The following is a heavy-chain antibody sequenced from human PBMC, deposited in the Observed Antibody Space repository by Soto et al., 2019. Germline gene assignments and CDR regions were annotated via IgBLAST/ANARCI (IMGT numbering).Heavy chain of an antibody. CDR2: MYHIGTT. CDR3: ARTKYNSGWLED. CDR1: NHSIRSDNW. D-gene: IGHD6-19*01. V-gene: IGHV4-28*01. Sequence: QVQLQESGPRLVRPSDTLSLTCNVYNHSIRSDNWWGWIRQPPGKGLEWVGYMYHIGTTYYNPSLKSRISLSADTTKNQFSLKLKSVTAVDTAIYYCARTKYNSGWLEDWGQGTLVTVSS. J-gene: IGHJ4*02.